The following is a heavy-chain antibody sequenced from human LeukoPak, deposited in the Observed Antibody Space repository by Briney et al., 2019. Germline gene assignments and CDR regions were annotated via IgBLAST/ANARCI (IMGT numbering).Heavy chain of an antibody. CDR3: ATLDRGGFDY. CDR1: GGSISSGSYY. Sequence: PSQTLSLTCTVSGGSISSGSYYWSWIRQPAGKGLEWIGRIYTSGSINYNPSLKRRVTISVDTSKNQFSLKLSSVTAADTAVYYCATLDRGGFDYWGQGTLVTVSS. D-gene: IGHD3-22*01. J-gene: IGHJ4*02. V-gene: IGHV4-61*02. CDR2: IYTSGSI.